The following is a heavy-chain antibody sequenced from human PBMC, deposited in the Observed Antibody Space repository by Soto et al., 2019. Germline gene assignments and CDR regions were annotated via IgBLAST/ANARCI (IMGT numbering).Heavy chain of an antibody. CDR1: GYTFTIYG. J-gene: IGHJ4*02. CDR2: FSAYNGNT. CDR3: ARVVTYYDSSGYYYGPFDY. Sequence: GASVKVSCKATGYTFTIYGISWVRQAPGQGLEWMGWFSAYNGNTNYAQKLQGRVTVTTDTSTSTAYMELRSLRSDNTAVYYCARVVTYYDSSGYYYGPFDYWGQGTLVTVSS. D-gene: IGHD3-22*01. V-gene: IGHV1-18*01.